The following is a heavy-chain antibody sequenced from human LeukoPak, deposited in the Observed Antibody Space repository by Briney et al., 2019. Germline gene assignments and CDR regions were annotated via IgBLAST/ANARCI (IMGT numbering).Heavy chain of an antibody. CDR1: GYTFTRYY. CDR3: ARGWELER. V-gene: IGHV1-2*06. Sequence: AAVKVSCKAAGYTFTRYYIHWVRQAPGQGLEWMGRINPKSGGTKYAQKFQGRVTMTRDTSISPAYRELSRLRSDDRAVYYCARGWELERWGQGTLVTV. D-gene: IGHD1-26*01. J-gene: IGHJ4*02. CDR2: INPKSGGT.